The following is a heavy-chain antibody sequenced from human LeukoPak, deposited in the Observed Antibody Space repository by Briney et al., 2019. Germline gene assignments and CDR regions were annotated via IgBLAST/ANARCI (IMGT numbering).Heavy chain of an antibody. Sequence: PGGSLRLSCAASGFTFSSYSMNWVRQAPGKGLEWVSYISYSSSFTSYADSVKGRFTISRDNAKNSLYLQMNSLRAEDTAVYYCARGRLEAAGNFDDWGQGTLVTVSS. D-gene: IGHD6-13*01. CDR2: ISYSSSFT. CDR3: ARGRLEAAGNFDD. J-gene: IGHJ4*02. CDR1: GFTFSSYS. V-gene: IGHV3-21*05.